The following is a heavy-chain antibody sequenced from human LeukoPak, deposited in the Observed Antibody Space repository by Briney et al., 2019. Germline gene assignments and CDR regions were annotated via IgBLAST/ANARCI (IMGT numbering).Heavy chain of an antibody. CDR2: IYYSGST. D-gene: IGHD2-21*02. CDR3: ARRLLGIGFDP. Sequence: PSETLSLTCTVSGGSISSYCWSWIRQPPGKGLEWIGYIYYSGSTNYNPSLKSRVTISVDTSKNQFPLKLSSVTAADTAVYYCARRLLGIGFDPWGQGTLVTVSS. CDR1: GGSISSYC. J-gene: IGHJ5*02. V-gene: IGHV4-59*01.